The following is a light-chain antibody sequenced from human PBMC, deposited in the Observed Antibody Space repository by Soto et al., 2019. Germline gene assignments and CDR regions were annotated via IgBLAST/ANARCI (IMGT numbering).Light chain of an antibody. J-gene: IGLJ1*01. Sequence: SVLPHPAYVSRSPVQSITLSCPGTSSDVGGYNYVSWYQHHPGKAPKLIIYDVTNRPSGVSNPFSGSKSGNTASLTISGLQPEDEADYYCSSYTTRNTSQIVFGTGTKVTVL. CDR3: SSYTTRNTSQIV. CDR1: SSDVGGYNY. V-gene: IGLV2-14*03. CDR2: DVT.